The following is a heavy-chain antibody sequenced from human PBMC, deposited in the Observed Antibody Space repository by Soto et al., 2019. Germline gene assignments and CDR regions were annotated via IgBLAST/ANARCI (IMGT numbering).Heavy chain of an antibody. Sequence: EVQLVESAGGLVQPGRSLRLACAASGSTFDDYARHWFRQAPGKCLEWVSVISCNSSSIGYAGSVKGPFTISRDNAKNSLYLQMNSLRAEDTAFYSRAKDNSPMATTYYFDYWGQGTMVTVSS. J-gene: IGHJ4*02. CDR1: GSTFDDYA. V-gene: IGHV3-9*01. CDR2: ISCNSSSI. CDR3: AKDNSPMATTYYFDY. D-gene: IGHD5-18*01.